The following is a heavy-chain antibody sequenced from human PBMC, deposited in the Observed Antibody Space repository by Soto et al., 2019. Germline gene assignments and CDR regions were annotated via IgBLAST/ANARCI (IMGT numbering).Heavy chain of an antibody. CDR2: IKQDGSEK. CDR3: AREISLPYDFWSGYSARYFDY. CDR1: GFTFSSYW. Sequence: GGSLRLSCAASGFTFSSYWMSCVRQAPGKGLEWVANIKQDGSEKYYVDSVKGRFTISRDNAKNSLYLQMNSLRAEDTAVYYCAREISLPYDFWSGYSARYFDYWGQGTLVTVSS. J-gene: IGHJ4*02. V-gene: IGHV3-7*01. D-gene: IGHD3-3*01.